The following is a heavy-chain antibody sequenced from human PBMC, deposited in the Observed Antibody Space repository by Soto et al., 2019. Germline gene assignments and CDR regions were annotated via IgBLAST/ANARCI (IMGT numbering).Heavy chain of an antibody. V-gene: IGHV1-18*01. CDR2: ISAHNGNT. J-gene: IGHJ4*02. D-gene: IGHD4-17*01. Sequence: QAHLVQSGPEVKKPGASVKVSCKGSGYIFTSYGIAWVRQAPGQGLEWMGWISAHNGNTEYAQKFQSRVTVTRDTSTSTAYLELRSLRSDDTALYYCARGRYGDYWGQGALVTVSS. CDR1: GYIFTSYG. CDR3: ARGRYGDY.